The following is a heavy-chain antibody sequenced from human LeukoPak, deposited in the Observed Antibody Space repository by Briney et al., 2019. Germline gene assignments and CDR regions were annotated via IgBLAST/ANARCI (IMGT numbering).Heavy chain of an antibody. D-gene: IGHD3-3*01. CDR1: GGSISSGGYS. J-gene: IGHJ6*02. CDR3: ARAPLWSGYGMDV. V-gene: IGHV4-30-2*01. CDR2: IYHSGST. Sequence: PSQTLSLTCAVSGGSISSGGYSWSWIRQPPGKGLEWIGYIYHSGSTYYNPSLKSRVTISVDRSKNQSSLKLSSVTAADTAVYYCARAPLWSGYGMDVWGQGTTVTVSS.